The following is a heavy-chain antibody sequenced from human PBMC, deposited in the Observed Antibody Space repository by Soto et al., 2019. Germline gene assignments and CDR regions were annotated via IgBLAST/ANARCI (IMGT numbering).Heavy chain of an antibody. V-gene: IGHV1-46*01. CDR1: GYTFTSYY. CDR3: ARDSPQYSSWDEVSYYYYGMDV. J-gene: IGHJ6*02. Sequence: GVSVKVSCKASGYTFTSYYMHWVRQAPGQGLEWMGIINPSGGSTSYAQKFQGRVTMTRDTSTSTVYMELSSLRSEDTAVYYCARDSPQYSSWDEVSYYYYGMDVWGQGTTVTVSS. CDR2: INPSGGST. D-gene: IGHD6-6*01.